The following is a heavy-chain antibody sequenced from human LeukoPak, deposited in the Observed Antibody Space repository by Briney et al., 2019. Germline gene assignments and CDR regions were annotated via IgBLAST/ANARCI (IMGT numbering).Heavy chain of an antibody. CDR3: AIAGIAVAGPFDY. V-gene: IGHV3-30*03. CDR1: GFTFSSYG. J-gene: IGHJ4*02. Sequence: PGGSLRLSCAASGFTFSSYGMHWVRQAPGKGLEWVAVISYDGSNKYYADSVKGRFTISRDNSKNTLYLQMNSLRAEDTAVYYCAIAGIAVAGPFDYWGQGTLVTVSS. CDR2: ISYDGSNK. D-gene: IGHD6-19*01.